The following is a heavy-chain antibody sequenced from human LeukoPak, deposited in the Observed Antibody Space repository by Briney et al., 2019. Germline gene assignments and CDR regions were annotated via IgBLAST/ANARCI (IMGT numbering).Heavy chain of an antibody. D-gene: IGHD2-21*01. J-gene: IGHJ4*02. CDR2: ISGSGGST. V-gene: IGHV3-23*01. Sequence: GGSLTLSCAASGFTFSSYAMSWVRQAPGKGLEWVSAISGSGGSTYYADSVKGRLTISKDNSKNTLYLQMNSLRAEDTAVYYCAKDSHCGGDCYDYWGQGTLVTVSS. CDR1: GFTFSSYA. CDR3: AKDSHCGGDCYDY.